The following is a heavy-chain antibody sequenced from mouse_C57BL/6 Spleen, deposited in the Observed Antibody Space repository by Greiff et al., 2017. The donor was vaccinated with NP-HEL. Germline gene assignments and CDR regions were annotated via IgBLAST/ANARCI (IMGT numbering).Heavy chain of an antibody. Sequence: EVMLVESGGGLVQPGGSLSLSCAASGFTFTDYYMSWVRQPPGKALEWLGFIRNKANGYTTEYSASVKGRFTISRDNSQSILYLQMNALRAEDSATYYCARGSYGSSYYFDYWGQGTTLTVSS. D-gene: IGHD1-1*01. CDR1: GFTFTDYY. CDR3: ARGSYGSSYYFDY. J-gene: IGHJ2*01. CDR2: IRNKANGYTT. V-gene: IGHV7-3*01.